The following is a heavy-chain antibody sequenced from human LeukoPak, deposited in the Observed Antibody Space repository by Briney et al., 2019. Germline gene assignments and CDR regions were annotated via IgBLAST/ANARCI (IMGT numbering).Heavy chain of an antibody. D-gene: IGHD6-13*01. CDR1: GFTFSGYA. CDR3: AKVYSSSWYFDY. V-gene: IGHV3-23*01. J-gene: IGHJ4*02. Sequence: PGGSLRLSCAVSGFTFSGYAMTWVRQAPGKGLEWVSAISGSGGSTYYADSVKGRFTISRDNSKNTLYLQMNSLRAEDTAVYYCAKVYSSSWYFDYWGQGTLVTVSS. CDR2: ISGSGGST.